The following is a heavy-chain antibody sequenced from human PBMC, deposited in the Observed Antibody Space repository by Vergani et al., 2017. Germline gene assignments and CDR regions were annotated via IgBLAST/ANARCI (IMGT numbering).Heavy chain of an antibody. V-gene: IGHV1-2*02. J-gene: IGHJ4*02. CDR2: IDPNSGGT. Sequence: QVQLVQSGAEVKKPGASMKVSCKASGYTFTDYYVHWVRQAPGQGLEWMGWIDPNSGGTNYAQKFQGRVTMTRDTSINKVYMELSRLRSDDTAVYYCARATPLVLAGIVDYWGQGTLATVSS. D-gene: IGHD3-3*02. CDR3: ARATPLVLAGIVDY. CDR1: GYTFTDYY.